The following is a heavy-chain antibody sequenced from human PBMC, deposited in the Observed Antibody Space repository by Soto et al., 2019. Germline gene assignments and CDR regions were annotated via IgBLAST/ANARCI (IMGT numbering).Heavy chain of an antibody. J-gene: IGHJ4*02. CDR3: ATIPRNRHGYPFAC. D-gene: IGHD5-18*01. CDR1: GFTFGDYA. Sequence: EMQLVESGGGLVKPGRSLRLSCTGSGFTFGDYAMSWFRQTPGKGLECVGFIRSERYGGTPDYAASVKGRFTISRDDSKSVAYLQMNSLNSEDTGVYYCATIPRNRHGYPFACWGQGTLVTVSS. CDR2: IRSERYGGTP. V-gene: IGHV3-49*05.